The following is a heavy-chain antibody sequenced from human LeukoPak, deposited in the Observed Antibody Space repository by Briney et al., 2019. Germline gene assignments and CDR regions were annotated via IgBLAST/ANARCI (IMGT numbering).Heavy chain of an antibody. V-gene: IGHV4-39*07. J-gene: IGHJ5*02. CDR2: IYYSGST. Sequence: PSETLSLTCTVSGGSISSSSYYWGWIRQPPGKGLEWIGSIYYSGSTYYNPSLKSRVTISVDTSKNQFSLKLSSVTAADTAVYYCARQYCTNGVCYELDAFDPWGQGTLVTVSS. D-gene: IGHD2-8*01. CDR1: GGSISSSSYY. CDR3: ARQYCTNGVCYELDAFDP.